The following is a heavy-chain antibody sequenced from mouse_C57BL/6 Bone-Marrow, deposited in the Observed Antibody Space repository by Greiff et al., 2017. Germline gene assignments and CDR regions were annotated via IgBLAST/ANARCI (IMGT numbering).Heavy chain of an antibody. CDR1: GFNIKDYY. Sequence: EVQLQQSGAELVKPGASVTLSCPASGFNIKDYYMHWVKQRTEQGLEWIGRIDPEDGETKYAPKFQGKATITADTSSNTAYLQVSSLTSEDTAVYYCAGGFYYGSNYYAMDYWGQGTSVTVSS. CDR2: IDPEDGET. D-gene: IGHD1-1*01. CDR3: AGGFYYGSNYYAMDY. V-gene: IGHV14-2*01. J-gene: IGHJ4*01.